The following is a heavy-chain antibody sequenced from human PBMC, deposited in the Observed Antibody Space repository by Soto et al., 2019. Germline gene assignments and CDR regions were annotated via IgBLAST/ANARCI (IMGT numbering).Heavy chain of an antibody. J-gene: IGHJ4*02. CDR1: GGSISSSSYY. CDR2: IYYSGST. CDR3: ARRAVLSGYDYSYYFDY. Sequence: SETLSLTCTVSGGSISSSSYYWGWVRQPPGKGLEWIGSIYYSGSTYYNPSLKSRVTISVDTSKNQFSLKLSSVTAADTAVYYCARRAVLSGYDYSYYFDYWGQGTLVPVSS. D-gene: IGHD5-12*01. V-gene: IGHV4-39*01.